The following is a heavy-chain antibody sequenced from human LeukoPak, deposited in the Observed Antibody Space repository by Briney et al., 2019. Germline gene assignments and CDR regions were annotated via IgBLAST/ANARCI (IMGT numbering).Heavy chain of an antibody. D-gene: IGHD3-16*01. CDR3: ARAISWGDGTNYYYYYYYMDV. Sequence: ASVKVSCKASGYTFTSYGISWVRQAPGQGLEWMGWISAYNGNTNYAQKLQGRVTMTTDTSTSTAYMELRSLRSDDTAVYYCARAISWGDGTNYYYYYYYMDVWGKGTTVTVSS. J-gene: IGHJ6*03. CDR2: ISAYNGNT. V-gene: IGHV1-18*01. CDR1: GYTFTSYG.